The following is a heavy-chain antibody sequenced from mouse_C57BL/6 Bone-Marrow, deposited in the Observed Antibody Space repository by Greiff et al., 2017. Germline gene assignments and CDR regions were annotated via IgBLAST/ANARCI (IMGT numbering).Heavy chain of an antibody. J-gene: IGHJ1*03. CDR1: GYTFTSYG. D-gene: IGHD2-4*01. CDR3: ARLRLRRSWYFDV. V-gene: IGHV1-81*01. CDR2: IYPRSGNT. Sequence: VKVVESGAELARPGASVKLSCKASGYTFTSYGISWVKQRTGQGLEWIGEIYPRSGNTYYNEKFKGKATLTADKSSSTAYMELRSLTSEDSAVYFCARLRLRRSWYFDVWGTGTTVTVSS.